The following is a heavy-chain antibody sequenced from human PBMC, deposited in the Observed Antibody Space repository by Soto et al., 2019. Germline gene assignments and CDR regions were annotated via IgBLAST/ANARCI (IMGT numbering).Heavy chain of an antibody. V-gene: IGHV3-23*01. D-gene: IGHD1-26*01. Sequence: EVQLLESGGGFVQPGRSLRLSCESSGFTFRNFALSWVRQAPGQGLAWVSSILGSGDRTYYADSVKGRFSISRDNSKNTRYLQMNSLRAEDTAIYYCAKDNPVGATPGWFDSWGQGTLFSVSS. CDR1: GFTFRNFA. CDR2: ILGSGDRT. J-gene: IGHJ5*01. CDR3: AKDNPVGATPGWFDS.